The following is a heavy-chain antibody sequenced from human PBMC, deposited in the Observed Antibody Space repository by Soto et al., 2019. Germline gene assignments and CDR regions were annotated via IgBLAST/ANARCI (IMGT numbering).Heavy chain of an antibody. CDR2: INHSGST. J-gene: IGHJ4*02. V-gene: IGHV4-34*01. CDR3: ARGSNNDYYDSSGYYHY. Sequence: SETLSLTCAVYGGSFSGYYWSWIRQPPGKGLEWIGEINHSGSTNYNPSLKSRVTISVDTSKNQFSLKLSSVTAADTAVYYCARGSNNDYYDSSGYYHYWGQGTLVTVSS. D-gene: IGHD3-22*01. CDR1: GGSFSGYY.